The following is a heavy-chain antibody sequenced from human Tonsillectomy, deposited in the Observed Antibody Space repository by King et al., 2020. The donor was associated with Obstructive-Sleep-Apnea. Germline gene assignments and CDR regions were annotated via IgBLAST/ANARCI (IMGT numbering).Heavy chain of an antibody. D-gene: IGHD2/OR15-2a*01. Sequence: DVQLVESGGGLVQPGGSLRLSCAASGFAFRTYAMSWVRQAPGKGLEWVSVISGSGGSTYYADSVKGRFTISRDNSKNTLYLQMNSLRAEDTAVYYCAKVTYVINAFDIWGQGAMVTVSS. CDR1: GFAFRTYA. J-gene: IGHJ3*02. CDR3: AKVTYVINAFDI. CDR2: ISGSGGST. V-gene: IGHV3-23*04.